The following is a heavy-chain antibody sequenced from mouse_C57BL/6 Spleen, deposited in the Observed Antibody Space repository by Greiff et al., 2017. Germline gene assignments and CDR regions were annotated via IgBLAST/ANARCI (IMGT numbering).Heavy chain of an antibody. CDR3: ARARQLRLAFAY. D-gene: IGHD3-2*02. J-gene: IGHJ3*01. Sequence: QVQLQQSGAELVKPGASVKLSCKASGYTFTSYWMQWVKQRPGQGLEWIGEIDPSDSYTNYNQKFKGKATLTVDTSSSTAYMQLSSLTAEDSAVYYCARARQLRLAFAYWGQGTLVTVSA. CDR1: GYTFTSYW. CDR2: IDPSDSYT. V-gene: IGHV1-50*01.